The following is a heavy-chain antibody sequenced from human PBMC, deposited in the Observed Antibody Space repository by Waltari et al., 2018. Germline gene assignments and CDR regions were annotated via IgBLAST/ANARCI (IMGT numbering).Heavy chain of an antibody. CDR1: GFSFSNYW. Sequence: EVQLVESGGGLVQPGGSLRLSCAASGFSFSNYWIHWVRQAPGEGLVWVARINPEWSSIRHADAVRGRFTITRDNAKNTLYLQMNSLRVDDTAVYYCTRATAVSFDYWGLGTLVTVSS. D-gene: IGHD6-19*01. V-gene: IGHV3-74*01. CDR3: TRATAVSFDY. CDR2: INPEWSSI. J-gene: IGHJ4*02.